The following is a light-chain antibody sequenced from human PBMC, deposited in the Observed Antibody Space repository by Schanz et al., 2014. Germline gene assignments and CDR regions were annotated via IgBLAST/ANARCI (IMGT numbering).Light chain of an antibody. CDR1: QSVSST. Sequence: EVLMTQSPATLSVSPGERATLSCRASQSVSSTLAWYQQKRGQGPRLLIYGASTRATGIPARFSGSGSGTEFALTISSLQSEDFAVYYCQQYGSSQAWPFGQGTKVEIK. CDR3: QQYGSSQAWP. V-gene: IGKV3-15*01. J-gene: IGKJ1*01. CDR2: GAS.